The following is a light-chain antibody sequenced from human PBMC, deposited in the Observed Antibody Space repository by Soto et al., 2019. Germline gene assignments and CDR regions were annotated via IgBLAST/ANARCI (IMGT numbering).Light chain of an antibody. CDR2: KAS. V-gene: IGKV1-5*03. J-gene: IGKJ1*01. Sequence: DIQMTHSHSTLSGSVGDRVTITCRASQTISSWLAWYQQKPGKAPKLLIYKASTLKSGVPSRFSGSGSGTEFTLTISSLQPDDFATYYCQHYNSYSEAFGQWTKVELK. CDR3: QHYNSYSEA. CDR1: QTISSW.